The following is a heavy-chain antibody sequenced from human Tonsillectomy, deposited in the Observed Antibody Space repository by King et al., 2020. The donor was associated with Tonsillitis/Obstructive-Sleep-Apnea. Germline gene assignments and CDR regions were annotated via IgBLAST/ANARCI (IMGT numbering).Heavy chain of an antibody. Sequence: QLQESGPGLVKPSETLSLTCTVSGGSISSSSYFWGWIRQPPGKGLEWIGSIYYSGSTYYNPSLKSRVTISVDTSKNQFSLNLSSVTAADTALYYCARQAGTAPLDYWGQGTLVTVSS. CDR3: ARQAGTAPLDY. CDR2: IYYSGST. J-gene: IGHJ4*02. D-gene: IGHD2-21*02. CDR1: GGSISSSSYF. V-gene: IGHV4-39*01.